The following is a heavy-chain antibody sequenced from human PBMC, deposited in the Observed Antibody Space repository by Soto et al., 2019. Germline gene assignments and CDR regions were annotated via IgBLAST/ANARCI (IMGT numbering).Heavy chain of an antibody. D-gene: IGHD5-18*01. CDR2: ISYDGSNK. Sequence: PGGSRRLSCAASGFTFSSYGMHWVRQAPGKGLEWVAVISYDGSNKYYADSVKGRFTISRDNSKNTMYLQMNSLRAEDTAVYYCAKDLRGVQLWLTGGLDYQGQGNLVTVPS. V-gene: IGHV3-30*18. CDR3: AKDLRGVQLWLTGGLDY. J-gene: IGHJ4*02. CDR1: GFTFSSYG.